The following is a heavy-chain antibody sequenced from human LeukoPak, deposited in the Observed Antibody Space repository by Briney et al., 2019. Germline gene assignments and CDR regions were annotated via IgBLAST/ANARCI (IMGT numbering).Heavy chain of an antibody. CDR1: GGSISTSY. V-gene: IGHV4-4*07. CDR3: ATGPTWLDP. J-gene: IGHJ5*02. CDR2: IDTSGTT. Sequence: NASEALSLTCTVSGGSISTSYWNWIRQPAGKGLEWIGRIDTSGTTNYNPSLRSRVTMSVDTSKNQFSLNRRSVTAADTAVYYCATGPTWLDPWGQGTLVTVSS.